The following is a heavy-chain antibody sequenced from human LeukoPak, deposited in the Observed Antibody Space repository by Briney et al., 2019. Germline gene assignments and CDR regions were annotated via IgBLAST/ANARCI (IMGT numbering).Heavy chain of an antibody. V-gene: IGHV4-59*01. D-gene: IGHD5-24*01. Sequence: SETLSLTCTVSGGSISSYYWSWIRQPPGKGLEWIGYIYYSGSTNYNPSLKSRVTISVDTSKNQFSLKLSSVTAADTAVYYCARDKGRWLQKPLWGQGTLVTVSS. CDR2: IYYSGST. CDR3: ARDKGRWLQKPL. CDR1: GGSISSYY. J-gene: IGHJ4*02.